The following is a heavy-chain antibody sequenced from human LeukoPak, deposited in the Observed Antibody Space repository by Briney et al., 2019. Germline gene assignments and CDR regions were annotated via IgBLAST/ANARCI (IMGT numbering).Heavy chain of an antibody. V-gene: IGHV3-66*01. CDR3: ASSSWDD. Sequence: GGSLRLSCAASGFSVSTNYMSWVRRPPGTGLEWVSVIYSDGNTYNADSVKGRFTISRDNSKNTVYLQMNSLRAEDTAVYYCASSSWDDWGQGTLVTVSS. D-gene: IGHD6-13*01. J-gene: IGHJ4*02. CDR2: IYSDGNT. CDR1: GFSVSTNY.